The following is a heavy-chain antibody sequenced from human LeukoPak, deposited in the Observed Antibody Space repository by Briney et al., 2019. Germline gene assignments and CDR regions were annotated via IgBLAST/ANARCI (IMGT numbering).Heavy chain of an antibody. D-gene: IGHD3-22*01. V-gene: IGHV4-39*01. CDR1: GGSISSRTYY. CDR2: IYYSGRT. CDR3: ARGGNYDSSGSRAEYFRH. J-gene: IGHJ1*01. Sequence: SETLSLTCTVSGGSISSRTYYWGWIRQPPGKGLEWIGSIYYSGRTYYNPSLKSRVTISVDTSKNQFSLKLSSVTAADTAVYYCARGGNYDSSGSRAEYFRHWGQGTLVTVSS.